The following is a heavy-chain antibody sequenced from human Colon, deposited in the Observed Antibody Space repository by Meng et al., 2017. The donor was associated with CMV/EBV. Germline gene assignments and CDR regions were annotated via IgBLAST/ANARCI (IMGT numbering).Heavy chain of an antibody. Sequence: ASVKVSCKASGGTFSSYTISWVRQAPGQGLEWMGWINPNSGGTNYAQKFQGRVTMTRDTSISTAYMELSRLRSDDTAVYYCARNLPPTSCLDYWGQGTLVTVSS. CDR1: GGTFSSYT. J-gene: IGHJ4*02. D-gene: IGHD2-2*01. CDR2: INPNSGGT. CDR3: ARNLPPTSCLDY. V-gene: IGHV1-2*02.